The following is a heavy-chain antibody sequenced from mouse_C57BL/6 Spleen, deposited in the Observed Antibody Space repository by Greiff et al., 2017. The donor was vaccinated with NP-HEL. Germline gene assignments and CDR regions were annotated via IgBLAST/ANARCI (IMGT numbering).Heavy chain of an antibody. CDR3: ARPLYYSKLGVDY. CDR1: GFTFSDYG. D-gene: IGHD2-5*01. CDR2: ISSGSSTI. J-gene: IGHJ2*01. Sequence: EVHLVESGGGLVKPGGSLKLSCAASGFTFSDYGMHWVRQAPEKGLEWVAYISSGSSTIYYADTVKGRFTISRDNAKNTLFLQMTSLRSEDTAMYYCARPLYYSKLGVDYWGQGTTLTVSS. V-gene: IGHV5-17*01.